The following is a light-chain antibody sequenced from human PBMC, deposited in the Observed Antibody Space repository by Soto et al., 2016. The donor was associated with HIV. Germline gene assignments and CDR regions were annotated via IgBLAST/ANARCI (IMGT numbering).Light chain of an antibody. V-gene: IGKV1-39*01. Sequence: DIQMTQSPSSLSASVGDRVTITCRASQSINSYLHWYHHRPGKAPKVLIYAASSLQSGVPSRFSGSGSGTVFTPTINSLQPEDFATYYCQQSYSTPYTFGQGTKLEIK. J-gene: IGKJ2*01. CDR2: AAS. CDR3: QQSYSTPYT. CDR1: QSINSY.